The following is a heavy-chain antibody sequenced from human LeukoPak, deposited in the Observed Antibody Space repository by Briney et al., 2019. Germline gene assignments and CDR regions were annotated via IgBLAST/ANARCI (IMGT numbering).Heavy chain of an antibody. CDR2: IYYSGST. D-gene: IGHD6-19*01. CDR3: ARGGGSGWSTRAFDD. CDR1: GDSISSYN. J-gene: IGHJ4*02. V-gene: IGHV4-59*01. Sequence: SETLSLTCTVSGDSISSYNWSWVRQPPGERLEWMGYIYYSGSTNYNPSLKSRLTIPVDTSENQFSLTLSAVTRADRAVYDCARGGGSGWSTRAFDDWGQGTLVTVSS.